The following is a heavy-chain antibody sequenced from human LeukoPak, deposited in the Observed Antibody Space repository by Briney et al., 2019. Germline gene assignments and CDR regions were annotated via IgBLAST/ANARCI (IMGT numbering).Heavy chain of an antibody. J-gene: IGHJ4*02. CDR1: GYIFTNYA. Sequence: ASVKVSCKASGYIFTNYAMHWVRQAPGQRLEWMGWINAGNGNTKYSQKFQGRVTITRNTSASTAYMELSSLRSEDTAVFYCARVGAVAGPYYFDYWGQGTLVTVSS. D-gene: IGHD6-19*01. CDR2: INAGNGNT. V-gene: IGHV1-3*01. CDR3: ARVGAVAGPYYFDY.